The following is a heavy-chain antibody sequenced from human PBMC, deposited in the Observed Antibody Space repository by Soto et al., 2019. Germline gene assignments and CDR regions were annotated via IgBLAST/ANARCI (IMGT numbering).Heavy chain of an antibody. D-gene: IGHD1-26*01. CDR1: GGTFSTNA. V-gene: IGHV1-69*12. CDR3: ASMEHDVTAGKYYYAMDF. J-gene: IGHJ6*02. Sequence: QVQLVQSGAEVKKPGSSVKVSCKASGGTFSTNAISWVRQATGQGLEWMGGIIPIFGTADYAQKFQGRVTITEEESKRTAIVVVSRMRSEATAVDYCASMEHDVTAGKYYYAMDFWCQGATFTVSS. CDR2: IIPIFGTA.